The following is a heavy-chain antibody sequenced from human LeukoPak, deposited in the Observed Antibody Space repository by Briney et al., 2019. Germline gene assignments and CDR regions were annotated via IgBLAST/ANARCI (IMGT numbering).Heavy chain of an antibody. CDR2: INSDGSST. V-gene: IGHV3-74*01. Sequence: GGSLRLTCAASGFTFSCYWMHWVRHAPGKGLVWVSRINSDGSSTIYADSVKGRFTISRDDAKNTLYLQMDSLRAEDTAVYYCVRLESARTGYWGQGTLVTVSS. CDR3: VRLESARTGY. D-gene: IGHD1-1*01. CDR1: GFTFSCYW. J-gene: IGHJ4*02.